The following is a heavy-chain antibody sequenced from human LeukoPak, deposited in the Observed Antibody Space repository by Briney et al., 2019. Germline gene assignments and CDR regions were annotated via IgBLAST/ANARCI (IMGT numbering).Heavy chain of an antibody. D-gene: IGHD6-25*01. Sequence: SETLSLTCAVYGGSFSGYYWSWIRQPPGKGLEWIGEINHSGSTNYNPSLKSRVTISVDTSKNQFSLKLSSVTAADTAVYYCARDGVGGSGDWFDPWGQGTLVTVS. CDR1: GGSFSGYY. V-gene: IGHV4-34*01. J-gene: IGHJ5*02. CDR3: ARDGVGGSGDWFDP. CDR2: INHSGST.